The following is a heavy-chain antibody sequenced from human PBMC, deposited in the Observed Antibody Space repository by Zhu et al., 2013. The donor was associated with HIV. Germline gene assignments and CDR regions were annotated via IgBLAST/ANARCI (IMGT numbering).Heavy chain of an antibody. CDR1: GGTFSSYT. D-gene: IGHD2-2*01. V-gene: IGHV1-69*02. J-gene: IGHJ6*02. CDR3: ASTLGYCSSTSCPEAYYYYGMDV. CDR2: IIPILGIA. Sequence: QVQLVQSGAEVKKPGSSVKVSCKASGGTFSSYTISWVRQAPGQGLEWMGRIIPILGIANYAQKFQGRVTITADKSTSTAYMELSSLRSEDTAVYYCASTLGYCSSTSCPEAYYYYGMDVWGQGTTVTVSS.